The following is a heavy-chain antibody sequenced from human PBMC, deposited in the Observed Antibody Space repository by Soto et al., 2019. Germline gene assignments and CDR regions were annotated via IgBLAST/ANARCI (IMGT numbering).Heavy chain of an antibody. Sequence: GGSLRLSCAASGFTFSSYSMNWVRQAPGKGLEWVSSISSSSSYIYYADSVKGRFTISRDNAKNSLYLQMNSLRAEDTAVYYCARDGRITGAPEGGYYFDYWGQGTLVTVSS. D-gene: IGHD7-27*01. CDR3: ARDGRITGAPEGGYYFDY. V-gene: IGHV3-21*01. J-gene: IGHJ4*02. CDR2: ISSSSSYI. CDR1: GFTFSSYS.